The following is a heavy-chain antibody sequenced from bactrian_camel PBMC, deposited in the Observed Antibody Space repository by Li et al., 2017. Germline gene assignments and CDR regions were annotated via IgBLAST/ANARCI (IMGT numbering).Heavy chain of an antibody. J-gene: IGHJ4*01. D-gene: IGHD1*01. CDR2: ADSDGGT. CDR3: AASPGLGCPGPGLPSLLSLFNY. CDR1: GEPNLSYC. V-gene: IGHV3S26*01. Sequence: QLVESGGGSVQAGGSLRLSCAASGEPNLSYCMAWFRQHHGDELEGIAVADSDGGTKYADSMKGRFTISQDNAKTTLYLQMDSLKPDDTAMYFCAASPGLGCPGPGLPSLLSLFNYWGQGTQVTVS.